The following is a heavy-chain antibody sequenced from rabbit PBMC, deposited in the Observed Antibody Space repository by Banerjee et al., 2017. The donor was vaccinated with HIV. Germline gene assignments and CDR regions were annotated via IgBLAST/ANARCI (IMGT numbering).Heavy chain of an antibody. V-gene: IGHV1S40*01. J-gene: IGHJ2*01. D-gene: IGHD7-1*01. CDR1: GIDFSYYG. Sequence: QSLEESGGDLVKPGASLTLTCKASGIDFSYYGISWVRQAPGKGLEWIGCIYTGSSGSTYYASWAKGRFTISKTSSTTVTLQMTSLTAADTATYFCARGLTAGYAGYGYAFDPWGPGTLVTVS. CDR2: IYTGSSGST. CDR3: ARGLTAGYAGYGYAFDP.